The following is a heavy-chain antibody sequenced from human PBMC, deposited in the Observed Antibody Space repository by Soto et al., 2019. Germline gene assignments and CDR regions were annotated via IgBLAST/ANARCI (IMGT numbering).Heavy chain of an antibody. J-gene: IGHJ5*02. CDR3: ARHPTAVLMVYAEFWFDP. CDR2: IYYSGST. Sequence: ASETLSLTCTVSGGSISSYYWSWIRQPPGKGLEWVGYIYYSGSTNYNPSLKSRVTISVDTSKNQFSLKLSSVTAADTAVYYCARHPTAVLMVYAEFWFDPWGQGTLVTVSS. D-gene: IGHD2-8*01. V-gene: IGHV4-59*08. CDR1: GGSISSYY.